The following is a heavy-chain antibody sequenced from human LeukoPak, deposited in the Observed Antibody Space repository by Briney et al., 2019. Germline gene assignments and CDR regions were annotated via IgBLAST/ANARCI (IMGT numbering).Heavy chain of an antibody. CDR3: AKDGLRGYDFDS. CDR2: ISNAAGTT. Sequence: PGGSLRLSCATSGFTFCTYAMSWVRQGPGKGLEWVARISNAAGTTNYADSVTGRFTISRDNSQNTLYLQMSSLRVEDTAEYYCAKDGLRGYDFDSWGQGTLVIVSS. D-gene: IGHD5-12*01. J-gene: IGHJ5*01. V-gene: IGHV3-23*01. CDR1: GFTFCTYA.